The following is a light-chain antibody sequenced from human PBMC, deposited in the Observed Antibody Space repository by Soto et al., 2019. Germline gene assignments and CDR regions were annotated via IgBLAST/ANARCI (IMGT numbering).Light chain of an antibody. CDR1: QSVSSN. CDR2: GAS. CDR3: QQYNNWPRWT. J-gene: IGKJ1*01. V-gene: IGKV3-15*01. Sequence: EIVMTQSPATLSVSPGERATLSCRASQSVSSNLAWYQQKPGQAPRLLIYGASTRATGIPARFSGSGSGTEITLTISSLQSEDFAVYYCQQYNNWPRWTFGQGTKVDIK.